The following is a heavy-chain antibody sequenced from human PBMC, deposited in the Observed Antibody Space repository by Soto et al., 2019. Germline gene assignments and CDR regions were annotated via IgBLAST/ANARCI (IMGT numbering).Heavy chain of an antibody. CDR1: GFSFSADGVG. CDR2: IYWDDDT. Sequence: QITLKESGPTLVKPTQTLTLTCIFSGFSFSADGVGVGWIRQPPGKALEGLALIYWDDDTRYRPSLKSRLTITKNSSKNQVVLTMTNMDPLDTATYYCAHAFGGTSWPNDAFDVWGQGTVVTVSS. CDR3: AHAFGGTSWPNDAFDV. D-gene: IGHD3-16*01. J-gene: IGHJ3*01. V-gene: IGHV2-5*02.